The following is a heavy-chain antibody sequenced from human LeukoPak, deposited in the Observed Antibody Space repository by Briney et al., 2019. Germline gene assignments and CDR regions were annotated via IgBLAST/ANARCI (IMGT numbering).Heavy chain of an antibody. CDR3: AREEDSSGYYPFDY. CDR2: INPNSGGT. CDR1: GGTFSSYA. D-gene: IGHD3-22*01. V-gene: IGHV1-2*06. J-gene: IGHJ4*02. Sequence: ASVKVSCKASGGTFSSYAISWVRQAPGQGLEWVGRINPNSGGTDHAEKFQGRVTMTRDTSISTAYMELSRLRFDDTAIYYCAREEDSSGYYPFDYWGQGTLVTVSS.